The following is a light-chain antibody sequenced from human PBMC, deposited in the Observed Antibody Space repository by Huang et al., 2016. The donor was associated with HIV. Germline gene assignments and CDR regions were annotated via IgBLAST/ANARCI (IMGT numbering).Light chain of an antibody. CDR2: DAH. CDR1: QSVRNNY. CDR3: QQYSTSSYT. J-gene: IGKJ2*01. Sequence: IVLTQSPATLSLSPGERATLNGGASQSVRNNYLAWYQQKPGLAPRLLIYDAHVRATGIPDRFSGSGSGTDFTLTISRLEPEDFAMYYCQQYSTSSYTFGQGTKVDI. V-gene: IGKV3D-20*01.